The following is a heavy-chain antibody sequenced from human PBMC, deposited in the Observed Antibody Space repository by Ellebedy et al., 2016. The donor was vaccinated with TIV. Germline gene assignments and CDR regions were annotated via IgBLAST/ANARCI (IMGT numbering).Heavy chain of an antibody. Sequence: AASVKVSCKASGGTFNNYAISWVRQAPGQGLEWMGRIIPFLGIANYAQTFQGRVTITADESTSTAYMELSSLTSEDSAVYYCARDGIRFLEWVYKYGMDVWGQGTTVTVSS. J-gene: IGHJ6*02. D-gene: IGHD3-3*01. CDR3: ARDGIRFLEWVYKYGMDV. CDR2: IIPFLGIA. V-gene: IGHV1-69*04. CDR1: GGTFNNYA.